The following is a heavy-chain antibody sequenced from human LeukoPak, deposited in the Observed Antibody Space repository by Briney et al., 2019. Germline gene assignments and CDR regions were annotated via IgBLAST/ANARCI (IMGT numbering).Heavy chain of an antibody. Sequence: GESLQISCQGSGYSFTSYWISWVRQMPGKGLEWMGRIDPSDSYTNYSPSFQGHVTISADKSISTAYLQWSSLKASDAAMYYCARREGDWFDPWGQGTLVTVSS. CDR2: IDPSDSYT. CDR1: GYSFTSYW. V-gene: IGHV5-10-1*01. J-gene: IGHJ5*02. CDR3: ARREGDWFDP.